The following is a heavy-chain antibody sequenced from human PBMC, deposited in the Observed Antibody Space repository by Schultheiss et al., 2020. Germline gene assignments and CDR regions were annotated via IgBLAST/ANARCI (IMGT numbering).Heavy chain of an antibody. D-gene: IGHD6-19*01. CDR3: ARDPSSGPFDP. CDR1: GGSISSSSYY. Sequence: SETLSLTCTVSGGSISSSSYYWGWIRQPPGKGLEWIGSIYYSGSTYYNPSLKSRVTISVDTSKNQFSLRLSSVTAADTAVYYCARDPSSGPFDPWGQGTLVTVSS. V-gene: IGHV4-39*07. CDR2: IYYSGST. J-gene: IGHJ5*02.